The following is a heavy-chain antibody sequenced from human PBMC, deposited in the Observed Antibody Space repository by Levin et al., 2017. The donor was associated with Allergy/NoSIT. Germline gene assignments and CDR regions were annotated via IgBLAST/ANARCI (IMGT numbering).Heavy chain of an antibody. CDR2: ISSSSSII. D-gene: IGHD5-18*01. V-gene: IGHV3-48*01. J-gene: IGHJ4*02. Sequence: GGSRRLSCAASGFIVSDYGLNWVRQAPGKGLEWVSYISSSSSIIQYADSVKGRFTISRDNAKNSMYLQMDSLRAEDTAVYYCARENSYGYRYWGQGTPVTVSS. CDR3: ARENSYGYRY. CDR1: GFIVSDYG.